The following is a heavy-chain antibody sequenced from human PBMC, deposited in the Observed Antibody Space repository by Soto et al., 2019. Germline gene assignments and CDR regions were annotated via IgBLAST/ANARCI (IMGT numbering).Heavy chain of an antibody. D-gene: IGHD4-17*01. V-gene: IGHV4-61*01. CDR2: GSYSGTT. CDR1: GVSVSSGSFY. J-gene: IGHJ4*02. CDR3: ARGATVTQYDY. Sequence: TSVTLSLTCTVSGVSVSSGSFYWSWIRQPPGKGLEWIGFGSYSGTTNYKPSLKSRVTIFVDMSRSQISLKVSSLTAADTAVYYCARGATVTQYDYWGQGTLVTVSS.